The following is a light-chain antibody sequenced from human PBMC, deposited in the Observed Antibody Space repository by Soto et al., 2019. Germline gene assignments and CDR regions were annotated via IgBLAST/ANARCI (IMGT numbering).Light chain of an antibody. J-gene: IGKJ4*01. CDR1: QNVRNNY. CDR3: QHYGNSPALA. CDR2: GAS. V-gene: IGKV3-20*01. Sequence: EIVLTQSPGTLSLSPGERATLSCRASQNVRNNYLAWYQQKPGQAPRLIFYGASSRTAGIPDRFSGSGSGTDFTLTISRLEPEDCAVYYCQHYGNSPALAFGGGTKVEIK.